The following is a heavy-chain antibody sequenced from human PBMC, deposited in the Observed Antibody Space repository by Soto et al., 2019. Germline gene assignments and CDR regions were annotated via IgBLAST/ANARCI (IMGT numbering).Heavy chain of an antibody. Sequence: SETLSLTCAVYGGSFSGYYWSWIRQPPGKGLEWIGEINHSGSTNYNPSLKSRVTISVDTSKNQFSLKLSSVTAADTAVYYCARGESQWLLLGPGAFDIWGQGTMVTVSS. V-gene: IGHV4-34*01. J-gene: IGHJ3*02. CDR3: ARGESQWLLLGPGAFDI. CDR2: INHSGST. D-gene: IGHD3-22*01. CDR1: GGSFSGYY.